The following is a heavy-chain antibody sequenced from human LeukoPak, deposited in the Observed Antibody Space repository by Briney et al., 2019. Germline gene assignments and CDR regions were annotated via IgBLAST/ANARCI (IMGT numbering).Heavy chain of an antibody. CDR3: ARELPDYYDSSGGRLGMDV. CDR2: ISGSGGST. Sequence: PGGSLRLSCAASGFTFSSYAMSWVRQAPGKGLEWVSAISGSGGSTYYADSVKGRFTISRDNSKNTLYLQMNSLRAEDTAVYYCARELPDYYDSSGGRLGMDVWGQGTTVTVSS. D-gene: IGHD3-22*01. CDR1: GFTFSSYA. J-gene: IGHJ6*02. V-gene: IGHV3-23*01.